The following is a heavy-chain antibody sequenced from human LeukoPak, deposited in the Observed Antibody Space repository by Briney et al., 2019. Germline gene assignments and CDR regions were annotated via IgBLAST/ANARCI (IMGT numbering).Heavy chain of an antibody. D-gene: IGHD5-12*01. J-gene: IGHJ4*02. CDR2: IKEDGSQK. CDR1: GFTFNSYW. V-gene: IGHV3-7*01. CDR3: AKGYSGYDSQIDY. Sequence: GGSLRLSCAASGFTFNSYWMSWVRQAPGKGLEWVAYIKEDGSQKYYVDSVKGRFTISRDNAKNSLYLQMNSLRAEDTAVYYCAKGYSGYDSQIDYWGQGTLVTVSS.